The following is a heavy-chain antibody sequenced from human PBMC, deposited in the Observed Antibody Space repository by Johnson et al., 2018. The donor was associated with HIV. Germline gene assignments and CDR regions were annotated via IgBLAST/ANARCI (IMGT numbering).Heavy chain of an antibody. D-gene: IGHD4-17*01. V-gene: IGHV3-30*04. CDR1: GFTFSSYA. CDR2: LSYDGSNK. CDR3: AKVGGRHDYGDYLGAFDI. J-gene: IGHJ3*02. Sequence: VQLVESGGGVVQPGRSLRLSCAASGFTFSSYAMHWVRQAPGKGLEWVAVLSYDGSNKYYADSVKGRFTISRDNSKNTLYLQMNSLRAEDTAVYYCAKVGGRHDYGDYLGAFDIWGQGTMVTVSS.